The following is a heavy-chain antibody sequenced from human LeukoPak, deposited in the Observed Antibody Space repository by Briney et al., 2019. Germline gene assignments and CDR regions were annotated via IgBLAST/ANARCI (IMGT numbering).Heavy chain of an antibody. CDR3: ARDNSRYGSGSSLRADY. V-gene: IGHV3-30-3*01. CDR2: ISYDGSNK. CDR1: GFTFSSYA. J-gene: IGHJ4*02. Sequence: PGRSLRLSCAASGFTFSSYAMHWVRQAPGKGLEWVAVISYDGSNKYYADSVKGRFTISRDNSKNTLYLQMNSLRAEDTAVYYCARDNSRYGSGSSLRADYWGQGTPVTVSS. D-gene: IGHD3-10*01.